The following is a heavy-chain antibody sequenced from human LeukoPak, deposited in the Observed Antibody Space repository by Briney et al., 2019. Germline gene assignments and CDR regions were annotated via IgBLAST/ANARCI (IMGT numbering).Heavy chain of an antibody. CDR2: IRFDGNNK. CDR3: AKDTYCSGGICSNWFDP. Sequence: GGSLRLSCAASGYTFNSYGMHWVRQAPGKGLEWVALIRFDGNNKYYADSVKGRFTISRDNSKNTLYLQMNSLRAEDAAVYYCAKDTYCSGGICSNWFDPRGQGTLVTVSS. D-gene: IGHD2-15*01. J-gene: IGHJ5*02. CDR1: GYTFNSYG. V-gene: IGHV3-30*02.